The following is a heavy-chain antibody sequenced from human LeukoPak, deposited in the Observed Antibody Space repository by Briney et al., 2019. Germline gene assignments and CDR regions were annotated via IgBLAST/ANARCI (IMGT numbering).Heavy chain of an antibody. CDR2: INPTGGST. Sequence: ASVKVSCKASGYTFTSYYMHWVRQAPGQGLEWMGLINPTGGSTGYAQKFQRRVTMTRDMSTSTVYMELSSLRSEDTAVYYCAKGAGFSSSWYLGWFAPWGQGTLVTVSS. V-gene: IGHV1-46*01. CDR1: GYTFTSYY. D-gene: IGHD6-13*01. J-gene: IGHJ5*02. CDR3: AKGAGFSSSWYLGWFAP.